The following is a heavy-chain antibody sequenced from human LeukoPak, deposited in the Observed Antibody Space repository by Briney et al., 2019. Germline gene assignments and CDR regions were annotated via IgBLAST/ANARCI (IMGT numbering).Heavy chain of an antibody. CDR1: GFTFSSYS. CDR3: ARDQTLLWFGELLGFDP. J-gene: IGHJ5*02. V-gene: IGHV3-21*01. D-gene: IGHD3-10*01. Sequence: GGSLRLSCAATGFTFSSYSMNWVRQAPGKGLEWVSSISSSSSYIYYADSVKGRFTISRDNAKNSLYLQMNSLRGEDTAVYYCARDQTLLWFGELLGFDPWGQGTLVTVSS. CDR2: ISSSSSYI.